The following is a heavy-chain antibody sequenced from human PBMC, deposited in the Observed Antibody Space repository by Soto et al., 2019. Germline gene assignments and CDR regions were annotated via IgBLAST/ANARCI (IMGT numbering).Heavy chain of an antibody. V-gene: IGHV1-69*13. CDR2: IIPIFGTA. D-gene: IGHD2-2*01. CDR3: ASSRQLSRSDYYYYGMDV. CDR1: GGTFSSYA. J-gene: IGHJ6*02. Sequence: SVKVSCKASGGTFSSYAISWVRQAPGQGLEWMGGIIPIFGTANYAQKFQGRVTITADESTSTAYMELSSLRSEDTAVYYCASSRQLSRSDYYYYGMDVWGQGTTVTVSS.